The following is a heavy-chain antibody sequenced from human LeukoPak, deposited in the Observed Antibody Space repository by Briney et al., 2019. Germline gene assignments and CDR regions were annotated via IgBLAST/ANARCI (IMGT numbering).Heavy chain of an antibody. Sequence: PGGSLRLSCAASGFTVSSNYMSWVRQAPGKGPEWVAFTRYDGSNKYYTDSVKGRFTISRDNSKNTLYLQMKSLRAEDTAVYYCAKDKGMIVVEKPFDYWGQGTLVTVSS. CDR2: TRYDGSNK. D-gene: IGHD3-22*01. CDR3: AKDKGMIVVEKPFDY. CDR1: GFTVSSNY. J-gene: IGHJ4*02. V-gene: IGHV3-30*02.